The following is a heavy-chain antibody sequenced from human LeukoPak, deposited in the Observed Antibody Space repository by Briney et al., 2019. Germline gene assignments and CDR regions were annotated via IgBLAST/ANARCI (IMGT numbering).Heavy chain of an antibody. D-gene: IGHD5-18*01. J-gene: IGHJ4*02. V-gene: IGHV3-7*01. Sequence: PGGSLRLSCAASGFTFSSYRMSWVRQAPGKGLEWVANIKQDGSEKYYVDSVKGRFTISRDNAKNSLYLQMNSLRAEDTAVYYCARVGYSYGTFDYWGQGTLVTVSS. CDR1: GFTFSSYR. CDR2: IKQDGSEK. CDR3: ARVGYSYGTFDY.